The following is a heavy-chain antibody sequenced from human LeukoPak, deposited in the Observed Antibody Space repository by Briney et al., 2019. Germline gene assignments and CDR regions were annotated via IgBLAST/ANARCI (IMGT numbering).Heavy chain of an antibody. J-gene: IGHJ4*02. CDR3: ARDSEGGYCSSTSCYRFNYFDY. D-gene: IGHD2-2*01. CDR2: IYYSGST. Sequence: WVRQPPGKGLEWIGYIYYSGSTYYNPSLKSRVTISVDTSKNQFSLKLSSVTAADTAVYYCARDSEGGYCSSTSCYRFNYFDYWGQGTLVTVSS. V-gene: IGHV4-30-4*01.